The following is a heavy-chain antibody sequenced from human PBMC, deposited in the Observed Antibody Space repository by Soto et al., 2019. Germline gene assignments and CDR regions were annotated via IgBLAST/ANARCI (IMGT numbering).Heavy chain of an antibody. CDR1: GGSISSYY. V-gene: IGHV4-59*01. CDR2: IYYSGST. Sequence: SETLSLTCTVSGGSISSYYWSWIRQPPGKGLEWIGYIYYSGSTNYNPSLKSRVTISVDTSKNQFSLRLSSVTAADTAVYYCARSYDFWSGYPDYWGQGTLVTVSS. D-gene: IGHD3-3*01. J-gene: IGHJ4*02. CDR3: ARSYDFWSGYPDY.